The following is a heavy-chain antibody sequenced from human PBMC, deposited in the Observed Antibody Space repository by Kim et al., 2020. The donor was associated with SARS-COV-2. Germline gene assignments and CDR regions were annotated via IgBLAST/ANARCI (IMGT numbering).Heavy chain of an antibody. CDR3: ARRPLPYKLELGFDY. V-gene: IGHV4-39*01. Sequence: PSRKSRVTISVDTSKNRFSRRRSSVTSADTAVYYCARRPLPYKLELGFDYWGQGTLVTVSS. D-gene: IGHD1-7*01. J-gene: IGHJ4*02.